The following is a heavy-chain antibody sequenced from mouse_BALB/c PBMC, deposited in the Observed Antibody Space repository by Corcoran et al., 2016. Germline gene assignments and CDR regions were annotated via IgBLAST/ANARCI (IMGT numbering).Heavy chain of an antibody. CDR1: GYSFTGYY. CDR2: INPYNGAT. J-gene: IGHJ4*01. V-gene: IGHV1-26*01. Sequence: EVQLQQSGPELVKPGASVKISCKASGYSFTGYYMHWVKQSHVKSLEWIGRINPYNGATSYNQNFKDKARLTVDKSSSTAYMELHSLTSEDSAVYYCARSLYGNGAMDYWGQGTSVTVSS. D-gene: IGHD2-1*01. CDR3: ARSLYGNGAMDY.